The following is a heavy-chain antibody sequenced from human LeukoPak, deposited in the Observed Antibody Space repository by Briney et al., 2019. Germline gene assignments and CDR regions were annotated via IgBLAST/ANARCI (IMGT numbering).Heavy chain of an antibody. Sequence: GGSLRLSCAASGFTFITCGMHWVRQAPGKGLEWVAFIRYDGSKEYYADSVKGRFTISRDNSKNTLHLQVNSLRPEDTAVYYCAKDLGYSSSIGPFQYWGQGTLVTVSS. J-gene: IGHJ4*02. CDR3: AKDLGYSSSIGPFQY. CDR1: GFTFITCG. D-gene: IGHD6-6*01. CDR2: IRYDGSKE. V-gene: IGHV3-30*02.